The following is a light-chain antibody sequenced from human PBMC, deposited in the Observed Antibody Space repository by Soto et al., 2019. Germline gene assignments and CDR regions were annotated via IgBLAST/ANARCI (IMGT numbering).Light chain of an antibody. CDR3: ASITRSSTSV. CDR2: DVT. V-gene: IGLV2-14*01. CDR1: SSDVGGYEY. J-gene: IGLJ1*01. Sequence: SVLGQPASVSGSPGQSITISCTGTSSDVGGYEYVSWYQHQPDKAPKLIIYDVTNRPSGVSTRFSGSKSGNTASLTVSGIQTEDEADYYCASITRSSTSVFGTGTKVTVL.